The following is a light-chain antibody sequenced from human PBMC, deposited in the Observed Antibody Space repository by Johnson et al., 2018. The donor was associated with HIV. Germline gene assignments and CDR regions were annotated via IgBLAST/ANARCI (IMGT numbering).Light chain of an antibody. CDR1: SSNIGNNF. J-gene: IGLJ1*01. V-gene: IGLV1-51*02. CDR3: GTWDSSLSLFV. CDR2: ENH. Sequence: QPVLTQPPSVSAAPGQKVTISCSGSSSNIGNNFVSWYQEFPGAAPKLLIYENHKRPSGIPDRFSGSTSGTSATLGITGLQTGDEADYYCGTWDSSLSLFVFGTGTKVTVL.